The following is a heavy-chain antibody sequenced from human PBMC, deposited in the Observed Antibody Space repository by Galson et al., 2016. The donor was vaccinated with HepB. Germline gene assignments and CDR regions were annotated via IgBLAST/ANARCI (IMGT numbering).Heavy chain of an antibody. CDR2: IFTDGSGT. J-gene: IGHJ3*02. CDR1: EFTFSSYA. Sequence: SLRLSCAASEFTFSSYAMSWVRQAPGKGLVWISRIFTDGSGTLYADSVKGRFTISRDNAKNTLFLQMNSLRADDTAVYYCGRGSKYGFDMWGQGTMVTVSS. V-gene: IGHV3-74*01. CDR3: GRGSKYGFDM.